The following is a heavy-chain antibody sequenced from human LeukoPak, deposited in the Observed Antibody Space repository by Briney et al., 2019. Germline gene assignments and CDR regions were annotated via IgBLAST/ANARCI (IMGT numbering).Heavy chain of an antibody. Sequence: PSETLSLTCTVSGGSISSYYWSWIRQPAGKGLEWIGRIYTSGSTNYNPSLKSRVTMSVDTSKNQFSLKLSSVTAADTAVYYCARHPRYFDWFFWFDPWGQGTLVTVSS. CDR3: ARHPRYFDWFFWFDP. J-gene: IGHJ5*02. CDR1: GGSISSYY. D-gene: IGHD3-9*01. V-gene: IGHV4-4*07. CDR2: IYTSGST.